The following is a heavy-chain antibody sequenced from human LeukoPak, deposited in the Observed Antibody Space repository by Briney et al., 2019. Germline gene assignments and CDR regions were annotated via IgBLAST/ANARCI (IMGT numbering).Heavy chain of an antibody. V-gene: IGHV3-11*04. Sequence: PGGSLRLSCAASGFTFSDYYMSWIRQAPGKGLEWVSYISSSGSTIYYADSVKGRFTISRDNAKNSLYLQMNSLRAEDTAVYYCARDGFNYDFWSGPKDYMDVWGKGTTVTVSS. J-gene: IGHJ6*03. D-gene: IGHD3-3*01. CDR3: ARDGFNYDFWSGPKDYMDV. CDR1: GFTFSDYY. CDR2: ISSSGSTI.